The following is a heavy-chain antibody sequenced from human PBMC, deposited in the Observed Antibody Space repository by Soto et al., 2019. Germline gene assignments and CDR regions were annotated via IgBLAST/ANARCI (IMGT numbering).Heavy chain of an antibody. CDR3: ARAGIAARYPPKSYYYGMDV. D-gene: IGHD6-6*01. V-gene: IGHV1-69*06. CDR1: GGTFSSYA. J-gene: IGHJ6*02. CDR2: IIPIFGTA. Sequence: QVQLVQSGAEVKKPGSSVKVSCKASGGTFSSYAISWVRQAPGQGLEWMGGIIPIFGTANYAQKFQGRVTITADKSTRTGYMELSSLRSEDTAGYYCARAGIAARYPPKSYYYGMDVWGQGTTVTVSS.